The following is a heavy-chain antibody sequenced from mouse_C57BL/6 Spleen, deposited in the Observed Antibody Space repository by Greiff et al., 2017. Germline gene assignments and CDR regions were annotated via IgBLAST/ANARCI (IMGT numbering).Heavy chain of an antibody. D-gene: IGHD2-13*01. CDR3: ARSELDYRGAMDY. Sequence: QVHVKQSGAELARPGASVKLSCKASGYTFTSYGISWVKQRTGQGLEWIGEIYPRSGNTYYNEKFKGKATLTADKSSSTAYMELRSLTSEDSAVYFCARSELDYRGAMDYWGQGTSVTVSS. J-gene: IGHJ4*01. CDR2: IYPRSGNT. V-gene: IGHV1-81*01. CDR1: GYTFTSYG.